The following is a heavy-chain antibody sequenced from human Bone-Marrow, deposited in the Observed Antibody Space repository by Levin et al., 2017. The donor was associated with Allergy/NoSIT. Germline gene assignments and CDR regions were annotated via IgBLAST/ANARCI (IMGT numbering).Heavy chain of an antibody. D-gene: IGHD3-22*01. CDR3: ARSQGGYFDSSGYLVWFDS. CDR1: GFSLRTGGMC. Sequence: QTLSLTCTFSGFSLRTGGMCVSWIRQSPGKALEWLALIDWDDDKYYTTSLKTRLTISKDTAKNQVVLTMTNMDPLDTATYFCARSQGGYFDSSGYLVWFDSWGQGMPVTVSS. V-gene: IGHV2-70*01. CDR2: IDWDDDK. J-gene: IGHJ5*01.